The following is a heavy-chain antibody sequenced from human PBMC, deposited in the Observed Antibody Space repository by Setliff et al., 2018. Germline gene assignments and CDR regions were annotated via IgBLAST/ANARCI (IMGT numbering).Heavy chain of an antibody. CDR1: GYTFSTYG. CDR2: ISAYNGNT. Sequence: ASVKVSCKDSGYTFSTYGISWVRQAPGQGLEWMGWISAYNGNTNYAQRFQGRVTITADESTTTFYMEVSSLRADDTAVYYCARRGIGYDFWSGYYTMYYFDYWGQGTLVTVSS. V-gene: IGHV1-18*01. D-gene: IGHD3-3*01. CDR3: ARRGIGYDFWSGYYTMYYFDY. J-gene: IGHJ4*02.